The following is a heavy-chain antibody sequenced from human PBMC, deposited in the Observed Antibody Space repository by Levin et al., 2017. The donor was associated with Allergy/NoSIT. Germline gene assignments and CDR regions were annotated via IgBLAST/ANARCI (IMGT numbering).Heavy chain of an antibody. CDR2: ISYDGSNK. Sequence: GGSLRLSCAASGFTFSSYAMHWVRQAPGKGLEWVAVISYDGSNKYYADSVKGRFTISRDNSKNTLYLQMNSLRAEDTAVYYCARDRVDCSSTSCPYYYYMDVWGKGTTVTVSS. D-gene: IGHD2-2*01. CDR3: ARDRVDCSSTSCPYYYYMDV. CDR1: GFTFSSYA. J-gene: IGHJ6*03. V-gene: IGHV3-30-3*01.